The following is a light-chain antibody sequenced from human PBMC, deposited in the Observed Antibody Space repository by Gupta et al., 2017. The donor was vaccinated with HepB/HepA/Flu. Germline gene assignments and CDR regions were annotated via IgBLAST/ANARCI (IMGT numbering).Light chain of an antibody. CDR2: GAS. Sequence: EIVLTQSPGTLSLSPGERATLSCRASQSVRSSYLAWYQQKPGQAPRLLISGASSRDTGIPDRFSGSGFGQELALTISRPEQEDFALYYSQQDVSSPPVTFGAGTXVEIK. CDR1: QSVRSSY. V-gene: IGKV3-20*01. CDR3: QQDVSSPPVT. J-gene: IGKJ4*01.